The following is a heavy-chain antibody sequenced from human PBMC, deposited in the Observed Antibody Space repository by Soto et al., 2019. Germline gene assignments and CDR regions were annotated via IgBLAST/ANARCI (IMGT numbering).Heavy chain of an antibody. CDR3: ASTVDI. Sequence: QVQLVESGGGVVQPGRSLRLSCAASGFTLSSYAMHWVRQAPGKGLEWVAVISYDGSNKYYADSVKGRFTISRDNSKNTLYLQMNSLRAEDTAVYYCASTVDIWGQGTMVTVSS. J-gene: IGHJ3*02. CDR1: GFTLSSYA. CDR2: ISYDGSNK. V-gene: IGHV3-30-3*01.